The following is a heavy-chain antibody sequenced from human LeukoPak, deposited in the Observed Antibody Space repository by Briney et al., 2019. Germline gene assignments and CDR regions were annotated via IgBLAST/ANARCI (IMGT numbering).Heavy chain of an antibody. CDR2: IYYNGIT. D-gene: IGHD6-19*01. Sequence: SETLSLTCTVSGDSIRSYYWSWVRQPPGKGLEWIGYIYYNGITNYNPSLKSRVTILADTSKNQFSLKLSSVTAADTAVYYCARVEGQWLAPYYFDYWGQGTLVTVSS. J-gene: IGHJ4*02. CDR1: GDSIRSYY. CDR3: ARVEGQWLAPYYFDY. V-gene: IGHV4-59*12.